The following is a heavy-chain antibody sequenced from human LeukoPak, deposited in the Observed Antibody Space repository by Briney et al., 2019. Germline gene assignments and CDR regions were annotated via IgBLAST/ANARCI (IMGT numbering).Heavy chain of an antibody. D-gene: IGHD3-16*02. CDR2: ISISSSSI. CDR3: ASAQGGVILPDYFHH. J-gene: IGHJ1*01. V-gene: IGHV3-48*04. Sequence: GGSLRLSCAASGFAFSNYAMNWVRQAPGKGLEWVSYISISSSSIYYADSVEGRFTISRDNAKNSLYLQMNSLRADDTAVYFCASAQGGVILPDYFHHWGQGTLVTVSS. CDR1: GFAFSNYA.